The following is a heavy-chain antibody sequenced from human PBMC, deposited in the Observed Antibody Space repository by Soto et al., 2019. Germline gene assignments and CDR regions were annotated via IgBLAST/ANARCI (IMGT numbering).Heavy chain of an antibody. Sequence: QVQLVESGGGVVQPGRSLRLSCATSGFIFSSYGMHWVRQGPGKGLEWVAVIWYDGTNKYYADSVNGRFTISRDDSKNTRYLQMNSLRDEDTAVYYCARGLMTTVTTWGDWYFDLWGRGTLVTGSS. CDR2: IWYDGTNK. V-gene: IGHV3-33*01. CDR1: GFIFSSYG. D-gene: IGHD4-17*01. CDR3: ARGLMTTVTTWGDWYFDL. J-gene: IGHJ2*01.